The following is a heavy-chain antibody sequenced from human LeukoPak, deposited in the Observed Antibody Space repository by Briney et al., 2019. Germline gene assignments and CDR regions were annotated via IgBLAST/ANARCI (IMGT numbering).Heavy chain of an antibody. CDR3: ARGNSYGGYYFDY. V-gene: IGHV4-59*01. Sequence: SETLSLTCTASGGSISSYDWSWIRQPPGKGLEWVGYIYYSGSTNYNPSLKSRVTISVDTSKNQFSLKLSSVTAADTAVYYCARGNSYGGYYFDYWGQGTLVTVSS. CDR2: IYYSGST. J-gene: IGHJ4*02. CDR1: GGSISSYD. D-gene: IGHD5-18*01.